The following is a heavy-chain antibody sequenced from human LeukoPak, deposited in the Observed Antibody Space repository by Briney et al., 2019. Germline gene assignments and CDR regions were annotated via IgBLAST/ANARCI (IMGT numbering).Heavy chain of an antibody. V-gene: IGHV1-8*01. CDR3: ARGFVAAAGDYNWFDP. Sequence: GASVKVSCKASGYTFTSYDINWVRQATGQGLEWMGWMNLNSGNTGYAQKFQGRVTMTRNTSISTAYMELSSLRSEDTAVYYCARGFVAAAGDYNWFDPWGQGTLVTVSS. CDR1: GYTFTSYD. D-gene: IGHD6-13*01. J-gene: IGHJ5*02. CDR2: MNLNSGNT.